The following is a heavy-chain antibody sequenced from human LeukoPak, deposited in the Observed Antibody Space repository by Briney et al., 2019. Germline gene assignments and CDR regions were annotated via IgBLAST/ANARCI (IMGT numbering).Heavy chain of an antibody. Sequence: PSETLSLTCTVSGGSISNYCWSWIRQPPGKGLEWIGYICYSGTTNYNPSLKSRVTISADTSKNQFSLKLSSVTAADTAVYYCARQADDSSSSLVYFDYWGQGTLVTVSS. V-gene: IGHV4-59*08. D-gene: IGHD6-6*01. CDR3: ARQADDSSSSLVYFDY. J-gene: IGHJ4*02. CDR2: ICYSGTT. CDR1: GGSISNYC.